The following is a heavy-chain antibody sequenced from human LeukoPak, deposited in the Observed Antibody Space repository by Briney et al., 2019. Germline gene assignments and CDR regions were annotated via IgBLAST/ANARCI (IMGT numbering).Heavy chain of an antibody. J-gene: IGHJ4*02. CDR2: IRSTANGYAT. D-gene: IGHD3-22*01. Sequence: NPGGSLRLSCAASGFTFSGSALHWVRQASGKGLEWVGRIRSTANGYATAYAASVKGRFTISRDDSKNTLYLQMNSLRAEDTAVYYCARKGVYYDSSWDYFDYWGQGTLVTVSS. CDR1: GFTFSGSA. CDR3: ARKGVYYDSSWDYFDY. V-gene: IGHV3-73*01.